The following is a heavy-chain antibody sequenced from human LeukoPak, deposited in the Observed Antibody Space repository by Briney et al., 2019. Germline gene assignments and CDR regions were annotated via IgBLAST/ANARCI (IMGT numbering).Heavy chain of an antibody. CDR2: ISSSSTYI. Sequence: PGGSLRLSCAASGFTFRRYAISWVRQAPGKGLDWVASISSSSTYIHYADSVKGRFTISRDNSKNKNSLYLQMNSLRAEDTAVYYCARDHSSGWYSDYFDYWGQGTLVTVSS. V-gene: IGHV3-21*01. CDR3: ARDHSSGWYSDYFDY. CDR1: GFTFRRYA. J-gene: IGHJ4*02. D-gene: IGHD6-19*01.